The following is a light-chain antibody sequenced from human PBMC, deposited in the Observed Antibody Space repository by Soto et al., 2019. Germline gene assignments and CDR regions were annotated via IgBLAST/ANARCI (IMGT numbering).Light chain of an antibody. Sequence: VLTQSPGTLSLSPGERATLSCRAGQSVSSGYLAWYQQKPGQAPRHLIYATYTRASGIPDRFSGSGSGTDFTLTISRLQPEDFAVYYCQQYGPSPLYTFGQGTKLEIK. V-gene: IGKV3-20*01. CDR1: QSVSSGY. CDR2: ATY. CDR3: QQYGPSPLYT. J-gene: IGKJ2*01.